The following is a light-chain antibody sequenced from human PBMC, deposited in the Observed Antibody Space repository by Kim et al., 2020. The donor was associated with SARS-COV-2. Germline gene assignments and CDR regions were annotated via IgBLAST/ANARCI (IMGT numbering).Light chain of an antibody. J-gene: IGKJ1*01. Sequence: SASVGDRVTISCRASQNIGTFLNWYQQKPGKAPNLLIYAASTLQSGVPSRFIGSGSGTDFTLTISSLQPEDFATYYWQQTYSARTFGHGTKVDIK. CDR3: QQTYSART. V-gene: IGKV1-39*01. CDR1: QNIGTF. CDR2: AAS.